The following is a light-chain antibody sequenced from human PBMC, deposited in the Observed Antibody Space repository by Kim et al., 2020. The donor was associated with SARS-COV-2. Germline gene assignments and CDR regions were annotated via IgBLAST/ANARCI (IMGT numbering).Light chain of an antibody. CDR3: LQHRTYPIT. Sequence: AAVGDRVTITCRASQDIGNDLGWYQQNTGRAPKRLIYGASNLQSGVPSRFSGSGSETEFTLTINSLQPEDFATYFCLQHRTYPITFGQGTRLEIK. CDR2: GAS. V-gene: IGKV1-17*01. CDR1: QDIGND. J-gene: IGKJ5*01.